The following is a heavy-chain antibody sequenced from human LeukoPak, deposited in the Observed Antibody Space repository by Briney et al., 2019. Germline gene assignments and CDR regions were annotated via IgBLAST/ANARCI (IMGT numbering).Heavy chain of an antibody. CDR1: GFTFSSYA. V-gene: IGHV3-23*01. J-gene: IGHJ4*02. Sequence: PGGSLRLSCAASGFTFSSYAMSWVRQAPGKGLEWVSAISGSSGSTYYADSVKGRFTISRDNSKNTLYLQMNSLRAEDTAVYYCAKDRWELLRLYYFDYWGQGTLVTVSS. D-gene: IGHD1-26*01. CDR3: AKDRWELLRLYYFDY. CDR2: ISGSSGST.